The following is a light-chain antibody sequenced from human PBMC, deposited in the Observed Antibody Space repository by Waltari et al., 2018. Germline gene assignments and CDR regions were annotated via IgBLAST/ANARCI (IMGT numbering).Light chain of an antibody. J-gene: IGLJ6*01. V-gene: IGLV2-14*03. CDR2: DVS. CDR3: SSYTSSSTQV. Sequence: QSALTQPASVSGSPGPSITISCTGTSSAVGGYNYVSWYQQHPGKAPTLMIYDVSNRPSGVSNRFSGSKSGNTASLTISGLQAEDEADYYCSSYTSSSTQVFGSGTKVTVL. CDR1: SSAVGGYNY.